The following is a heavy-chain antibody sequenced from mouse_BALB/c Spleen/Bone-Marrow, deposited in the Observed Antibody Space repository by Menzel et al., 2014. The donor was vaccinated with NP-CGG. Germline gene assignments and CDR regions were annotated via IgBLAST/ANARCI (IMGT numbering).Heavy chain of an antibody. CDR2: INPYNGDT. CDR3: GRSGYYGSSYFDV. Sequence: EVKLMESGPELVKPGASVKISCKASGYSFTGYFMDWVKQSHGKSLEWIGRINPYNGDTFYNQKFKGKATLTVDKSSSTAHMELLSLTSEDSAVYYCGRSGYYGSSYFDVWGAGTTVTVSS. V-gene: IGHV1-37*01. CDR1: GYSFTGYF. D-gene: IGHD1-1*01. J-gene: IGHJ1*01.